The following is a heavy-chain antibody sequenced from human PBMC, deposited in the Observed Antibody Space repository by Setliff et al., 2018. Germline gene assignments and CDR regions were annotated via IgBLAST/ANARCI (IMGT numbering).Heavy chain of an antibody. CDR3: ARGRNIAARLFDS. Sequence: SETLSLTCTVSGGSVGNSHYYWNWIRQPAGKGLEWIGRIYTTWSTNYNPSLKSRVTISLDTSKSQFFLKLDAVTAADTAVYYFARGRNIAARLFDSWGQGTRVTVSS. D-gene: IGHD6-6*01. CDR1: GGSVGNSHYY. V-gene: IGHV4-61*02. CDR2: IYTTWST. J-gene: IGHJ4*02.